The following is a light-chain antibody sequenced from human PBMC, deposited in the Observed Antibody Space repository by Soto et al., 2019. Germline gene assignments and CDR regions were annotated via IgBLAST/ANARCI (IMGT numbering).Light chain of an antibody. J-gene: IGLJ1*01. Sequence: SYELTQPPSVAVAPGKTARITCGGNNIGSKSVHWYQQKPGQAPVLVIYYDSDRPSGIPERFSGSNSGNTATLTNSRVEAGDEADYYCQVWDSSSDHYVFVTETKLTVL. CDR1: NIGSKS. CDR2: YDS. CDR3: QVWDSSSDHYV. V-gene: IGLV3-21*04.